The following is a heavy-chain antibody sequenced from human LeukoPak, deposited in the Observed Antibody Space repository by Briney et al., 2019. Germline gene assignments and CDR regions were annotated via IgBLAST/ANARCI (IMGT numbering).Heavy chain of an antibody. D-gene: IGHD1-1*01. J-gene: IGHJ4*02. CDR3: AREGYWNDGDYFDY. CDR2: IKQDGSEK. CDR1: GFTFSSYW. Sequence: GGSLRLSCAASGFTFSSYWMSWVRQAPGKGLEWVANIKQDGSEKYYVDSVKGRFTISRDNAKNSLYLQMNSLRAEDTAVYYRAREGYWNDGDYFDYWGQGTLVTVSS. V-gene: IGHV3-7*01.